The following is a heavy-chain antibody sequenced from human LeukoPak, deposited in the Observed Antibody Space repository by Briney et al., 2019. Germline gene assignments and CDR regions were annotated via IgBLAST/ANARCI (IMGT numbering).Heavy chain of an antibody. CDR3: AKDRIPDGMYSIDF. D-gene: IGHD2-8*01. Sequence: LAGGSLRLSCAASGFTFNTYAMNWVRQAPGKGLEWLSVIIGNGVGIDYADSVKGRFTISRDNSKKTLYLQMNSLRAEDTAVYYCAKDRIPDGMYSIDFWGQGTLVTVSS. V-gene: IGHV3-23*01. CDR2: IIGNGVGI. CDR1: GFTFNTYA. J-gene: IGHJ4*02.